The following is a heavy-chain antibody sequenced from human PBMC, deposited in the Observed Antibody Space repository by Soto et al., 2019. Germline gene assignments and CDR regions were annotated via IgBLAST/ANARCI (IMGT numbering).Heavy chain of an antibody. CDR1: GGSISSSSYY. CDR2: IYYSGST. CDR3: ARGYDILTGPPDY. Sequence: QLQLQESGPGLVKPSETLSLTCTVSGGSISSSSYYWGWTRQPPGKGLEWIGIIYYSGSTYYNPSLRSRVIISAATSKNHFSLKLTSVTAADTAVYYCARGYDILTGPPDYWGQGTLVTVSS. D-gene: IGHD3-9*01. J-gene: IGHJ4*02. V-gene: IGHV4-39*02.